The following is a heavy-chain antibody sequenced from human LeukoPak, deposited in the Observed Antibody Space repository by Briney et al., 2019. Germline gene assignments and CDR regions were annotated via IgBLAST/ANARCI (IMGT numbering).Heavy chain of an antibody. D-gene: IGHD1-26*01. CDR2: ISYDGSNK. CDR1: GFTFSSYA. Sequence: GRSLRLPCAASGFTFSSYAMHWVRQAPGKGLEWVAVISYDGSNKYYADSVKGRFTISRDNSKNTLYLQMNSLRAEDTAVYYCARDRKWELLHYFDYWGQGTLVTVSS. J-gene: IGHJ4*02. V-gene: IGHV3-30*04. CDR3: ARDRKWELLHYFDY.